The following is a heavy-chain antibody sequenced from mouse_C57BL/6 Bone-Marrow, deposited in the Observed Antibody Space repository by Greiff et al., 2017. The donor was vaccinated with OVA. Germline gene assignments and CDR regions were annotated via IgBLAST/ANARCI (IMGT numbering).Heavy chain of an antibody. CDR2: IYPRDGST. CDR1: GYTFTDHT. Sequence: VKLVESDAELVKPGASVKISCKVSGYTFTDHTIHWMKQRPEQGLEWIGYIYPRDGSTKYNEKFKGKATLTADKSSSTAYMQLNSLTSEDSAVYFCARDGFTGKDYFDYWGQGTTLTVSS. J-gene: IGHJ2*01. CDR3: ARDGFTGKDYFDY. D-gene: IGHD2-3*01. V-gene: IGHV1-78*01.